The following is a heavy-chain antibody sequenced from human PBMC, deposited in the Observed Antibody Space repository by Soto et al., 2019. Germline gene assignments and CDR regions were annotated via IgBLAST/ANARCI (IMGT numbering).Heavy chain of an antibody. J-gene: IGHJ4*02. CDR2: VCSSGST. CDR3: ARVRTEYAGLDY. V-gene: IGHV4-59*02. Sequence: SELQCLTWYVAWGYGGSFCWTRIRQSPGKGLESIAYVCSSGSTNYNPSLESRVAISLDTSKNQFSLRLTSVTAADTAVYFCARVRTEYAGLDYWGQGTLVTVSS. CDR1: WGYGGSFC. D-gene: IGHD2-2*01.